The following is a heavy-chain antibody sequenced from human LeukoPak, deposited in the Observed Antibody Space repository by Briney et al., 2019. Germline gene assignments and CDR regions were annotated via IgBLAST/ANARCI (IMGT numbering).Heavy chain of an antibody. CDR3: ARHNSYPYYFDY. D-gene: IGHD4-23*01. J-gene: IGHJ4*02. CDR1: GSIFTSYW. CDR2: IYPGDSDT. Sequence: PGASLKISCEGSGSIFTSYWIGWVRQLPGKGLEWMGIIYPGDSDTRYSPSFQGQVTISADKSISTAYLQWSSLKASDTALYYCARHNSYPYYFDYWGQGTLVTVSS. V-gene: IGHV5-51*01.